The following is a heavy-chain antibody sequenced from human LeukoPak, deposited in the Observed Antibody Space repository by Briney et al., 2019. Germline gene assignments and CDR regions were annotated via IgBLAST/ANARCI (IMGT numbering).Heavy chain of an antibody. CDR1: GGSFSGYY. CDR3: ARGASYYDYVWGSYRYTDAFDI. D-gene: IGHD3-16*02. CDR2: INHSGST. J-gene: IGHJ3*02. Sequence: SETLSLTCAVYGGSFSGYYWSWIRQPPGKGLEWIGEINHSGSTNYNPSLKSRVTISVDTSKNQFSLKLSSVTAADTAVYYCARGASYYDYVWGSYRYTDAFDIWGQGTMVTVSS. V-gene: IGHV4-34*01.